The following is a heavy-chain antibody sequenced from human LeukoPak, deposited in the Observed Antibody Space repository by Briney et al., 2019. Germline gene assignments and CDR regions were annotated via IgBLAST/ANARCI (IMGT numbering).Heavy chain of an antibody. CDR3: ARETSTMVRGVIPYYYYYHYMDV. V-gene: IGHV3-23*01. CDR2: ISGSGGST. Sequence: PGGSLRLSCAASGFTFSSYAMSWVRQAPGKGLEWVSAISGSGGSTYYADSVKGRFTISRDNSKNTLYLQMNSLRAEDTALYYCARETSTMVRGVIPYYYYYHYMDVWGKGTTVTVSS. J-gene: IGHJ6*03. D-gene: IGHD3-10*01. CDR1: GFTFSSYA.